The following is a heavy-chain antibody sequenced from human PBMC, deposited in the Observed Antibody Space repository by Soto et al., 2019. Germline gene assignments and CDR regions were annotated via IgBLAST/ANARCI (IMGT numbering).Heavy chain of an antibody. Sequence: SETLSLTCAVYGGSFSGYYWTWIRQPPGTGLEWIGEINHSGSTNYNPSLKSRVTISVDTSKNQFSLKLSSVTAADTAVYYCARLPKVAVAGKSDYWGQGTLVTVSS. CDR1: GGSFSGYY. J-gene: IGHJ4*02. CDR3: ARLPKVAVAGKSDY. CDR2: INHSGST. V-gene: IGHV4-34*01. D-gene: IGHD6-19*01.